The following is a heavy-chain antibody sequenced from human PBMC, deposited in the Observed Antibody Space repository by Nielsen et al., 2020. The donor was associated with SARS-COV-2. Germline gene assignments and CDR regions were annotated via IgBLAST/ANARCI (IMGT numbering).Heavy chain of an antibody. CDR1: GGSVSSGSYS. D-gene: IGHD1-26*01. J-gene: IGHJ4*02. CDR2: THHSGRT. V-gene: IGHV4-30-2*01. Sequence: SETLSLTCTVSGGSVSSGSYSWSWVRQPPGKGLEWIGYTHHSGRTHYNPSLKSRVTISVDRSKNQFSLNLSSVTAADTAVYYCATVKFSGSFMRGYFDYWGQGTLGTVSS. CDR3: ATVKFSGSFMRGYFDY.